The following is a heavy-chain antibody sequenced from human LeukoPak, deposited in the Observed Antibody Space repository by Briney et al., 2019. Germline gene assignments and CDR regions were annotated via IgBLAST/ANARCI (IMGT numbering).Heavy chain of an antibody. J-gene: IGHJ4*02. CDR3: AREYYDSSGYYSYYFDY. Sequence: ASVKVSCKASGYTFTGYYTHWVRQAPGQGLEWMGWISPNSGGTNYAQNFQGRVTMTRDTSISTAYMELSRLRSDDTAVYYCAREYYDSSGYYSYYFDYWGQGTLVTVSS. CDR2: ISPNSGGT. V-gene: IGHV1-2*02. CDR1: GYTFTGYY. D-gene: IGHD3-22*01.